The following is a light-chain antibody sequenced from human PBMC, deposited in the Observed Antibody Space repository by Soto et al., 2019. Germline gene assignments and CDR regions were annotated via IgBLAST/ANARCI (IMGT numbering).Light chain of an antibody. CDR1: QSVSNW. J-gene: IGKJ1*01. V-gene: IGKV1-5*03. Sequence: DIQMTQSPSTLSASVGDRVTITCRASQSVSNWLAWYQQKPGKAPELLIYMASTLETGVPSRFSGRASGTEFTLTIRSLQPDDFATYYCQQYMSYPGTFGQGTKVDIK. CDR2: MAS. CDR3: QQYMSYPGT.